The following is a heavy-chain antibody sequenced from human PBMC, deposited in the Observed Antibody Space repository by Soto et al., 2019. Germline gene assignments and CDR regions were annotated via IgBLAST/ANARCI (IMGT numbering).Heavy chain of an antibody. CDR3: ARHRGSPQYFYY. CDR1: GGSISTTVYY. CDR2: ISHSGSA. J-gene: IGHJ4*02. D-gene: IGHD3-10*01. Sequence: SETLSRTCTVSGGSISTTVYYWGWILQPPGKGLEWIGSISHSGSAYYNPSLKSRVTISVDTSRNQFSLKLSSVTAADTAVYYCARHRGSPQYFYYWGQGTLVTVSS. V-gene: IGHV4-39*01.